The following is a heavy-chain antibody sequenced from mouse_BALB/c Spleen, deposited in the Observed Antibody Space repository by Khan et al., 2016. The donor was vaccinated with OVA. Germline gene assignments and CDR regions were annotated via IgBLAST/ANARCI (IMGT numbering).Heavy chain of an antibody. D-gene: IGHD1-1*01. CDR1: GYTFTSYV. J-gene: IGHJ3*01. Sequence: VQLKEAGPELVKPGASVKMSCKASGYTFTSYVMHWVKQKPRQGLEWIGYISPNSDGSKYNEKFRGKATLTSDKSSSTAYMELSSLTSEDSAVYYCVRSLFYYGSAYEGFAYWGQETLVTVAA. CDR3: VRSLFYYGSAYEGFAY. V-gene: IGHV1S136*01. CDR2: ISPNSDGS.